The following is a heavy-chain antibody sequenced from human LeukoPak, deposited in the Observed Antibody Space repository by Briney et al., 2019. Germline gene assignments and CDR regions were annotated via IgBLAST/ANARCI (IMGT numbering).Heavy chain of an antibody. V-gene: IGHV3-48*03. CDR3: ARDTQYFSQGIFDY. D-gene: IGHD2/OR15-2a*01. CDR1: GFTFSTYE. J-gene: IGHJ4*02. CDR2: ISDTGSTI. Sequence: PGGSLRLSCVASGFTFSTYEMNWVRQAPGKGLEWISYISDTGSTIYYADSVKGRFTISRDNAKNSLYLQMNSLRAEDTAVYYCARDTQYFSQGIFDYWGQGTLVTVSS.